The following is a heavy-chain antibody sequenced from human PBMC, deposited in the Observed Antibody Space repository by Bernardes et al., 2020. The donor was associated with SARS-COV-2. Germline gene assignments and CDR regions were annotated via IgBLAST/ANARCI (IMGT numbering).Heavy chain of an antibody. Sequence: SVQVSCNASGYPFTCYYIHWVRQSPGQGLEWMGWINPNSGGTKYGQKFQGRVTMTRDTSISTAYMELSRLTSDDTAVYYCAIPPTNYDRYGMDVWGQGTTVTVSS. J-gene: IGHJ6*02. CDR1: GYPFTCYY. CDR2: INPNSGGT. CDR3: AIPPTNYDRYGMDV. V-gene: IGHV1-2*02. D-gene: IGHD3-22*01.